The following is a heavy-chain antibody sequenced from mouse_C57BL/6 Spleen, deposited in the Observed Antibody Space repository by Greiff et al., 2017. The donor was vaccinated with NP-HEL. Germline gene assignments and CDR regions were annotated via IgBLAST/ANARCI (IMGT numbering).Heavy chain of an antibody. CDR1: GFTFSSYG. Sequence: EVKLEESGGDLVKPGGSLKLSCAASGFTFSSYGMSWVRQTPDKRLEWVATISSGGSYTYYPDSVKGRFTISRDNAKNTLYLQMSSLKSEDTAMYYCARQLPYYGSSYGYFDVWGTGTTVTVSS. CDR2: ISSGGSYT. D-gene: IGHD1-1*01. J-gene: IGHJ1*03. CDR3: ARQLPYYGSSYGYFDV. V-gene: IGHV5-6*02.